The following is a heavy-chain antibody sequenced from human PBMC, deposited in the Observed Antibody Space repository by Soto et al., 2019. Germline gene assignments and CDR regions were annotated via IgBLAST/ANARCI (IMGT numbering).Heavy chain of an antibody. CDR3: ASPKIAFYNWFDP. J-gene: IGHJ5*02. CDR2: IYYSGST. CDR1: GGSISSSSYY. D-gene: IGHD3-3*02. V-gene: IGHV4-39*01. Sequence: QLQLQESGPGLVKPSETLSLTCTVSGGSISSSSYYWGWIRQPPGKGLEWIGSIYYSGSTYYNPSLKSRVTISVDTSQNQFSLQLSSVTAADTAVYYCASPKIAFYNWFDPWGKGTLVTVSS.